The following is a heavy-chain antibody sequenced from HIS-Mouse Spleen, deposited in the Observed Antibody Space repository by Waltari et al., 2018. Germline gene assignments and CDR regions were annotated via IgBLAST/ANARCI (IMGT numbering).Heavy chain of an antibody. CDR3: ARAEGAAFDI. Sequence: QVQLQQWGAGLLKPSETLSLTCAVYGGSFSGYYCSWIRSPPGKGLEWIGEINHSGSTNYNPSLKSRVTISVDTSKNQFSLKLSSVTAADTAVYYCARAEGAAFDIWGQGTMVTVSS. CDR2: INHSGST. CDR1: GGSFSGYY. J-gene: IGHJ3*02. V-gene: IGHV4-34*01.